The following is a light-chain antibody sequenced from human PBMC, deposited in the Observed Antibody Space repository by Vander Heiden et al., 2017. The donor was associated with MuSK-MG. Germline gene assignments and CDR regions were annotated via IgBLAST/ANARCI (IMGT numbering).Light chain of an antibody. V-gene: IGLV2-11*01. CDR2: DVM. Sequence: QSALTQPRSVSGSPGQSVTISCSGTSSDVGGYNYVAWYQQHPGKAPKLMIYDVMKRPSGVPDRFSGSKSGNTASLTISGLQAEDEADYYCCSYAGSYTLGVFGGGTKLTVL. CDR3: CSYAGSYTLGV. J-gene: IGLJ3*02. CDR1: SSDVGGYNY.